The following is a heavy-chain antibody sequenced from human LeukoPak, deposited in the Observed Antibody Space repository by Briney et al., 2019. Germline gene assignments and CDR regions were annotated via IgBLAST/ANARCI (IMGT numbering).Heavy chain of an antibody. Sequence: GGSLRLSCAASGFTFSSYAMSWVCQAPGKGLEWVSAISGSGGSTYYADSVKGRFTISRDNSKNTLYLQMNSLRAEDTAVYYCAKEGYFDWLLRSWFDPWGQGTLVTVSS. D-gene: IGHD3-9*01. CDR3: AKEGYFDWLLRSWFDP. J-gene: IGHJ5*02. CDR2: ISGSGGST. V-gene: IGHV3-23*01. CDR1: GFTFSSYA.